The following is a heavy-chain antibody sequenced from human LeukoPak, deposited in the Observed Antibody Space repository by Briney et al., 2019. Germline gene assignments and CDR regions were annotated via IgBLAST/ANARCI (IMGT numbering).Heavy chain of an antibody. D-gene: IGHD6-13*01. V-gene: IGHV4-59*01. J-gene: IGHJ2*01. CDR3: ARVYYSNSYDYWYFDL. Sequence: ASATLSLTCTVSGGSIRCYYWSWIRQPPGKGLEWIAYIYYSGSTNYNPSLKSRVTISVDTSKNQFSLKLSSVTAADTAVYYCARVYYSNSYDYWYFDLWGRGTLVTVSS. CDR2: IYYSGST. CDR1: GGSIRCYY.